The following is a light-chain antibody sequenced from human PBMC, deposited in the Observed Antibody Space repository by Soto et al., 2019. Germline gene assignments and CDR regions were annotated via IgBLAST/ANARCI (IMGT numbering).Light chain of an antibody. Sequence: QPVLTQPPSASGSPGQSVTISCTGTSSDVGAYIYVSWYQHHPGKAPKLIIYEASKRPSGVPDRFSGSKSGDTASLTVSGLQAEDEADYYCGSYAGGNNPYVFGTGTKLTVL. CDR3: GSYAGGNNPYV. CDR2: EAS. CDR1: SSDVGAYIY. V-gene: IGLV2-8*01. J-gene: IGLJ1*01.